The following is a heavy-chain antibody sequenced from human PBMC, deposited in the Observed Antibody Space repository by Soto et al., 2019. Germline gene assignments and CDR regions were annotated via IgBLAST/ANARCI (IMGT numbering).Heavy chain of an antibody. CDR2: INPSGGST. V-gene: IGHV1-46*01. J-gene: IGHJ6*02. D-gene: IGHD6-6*01. CDR3: ARDPPSASIAARPYYYYGMDV. CDR1: GYTFTSYY. Sequence: ASVKVSCKASGYTFTSYYMHWVRQAPGQGLEWMGIINPSGGSTSYAQKFQGRVTMTRDTSTSTVYMELSSLRSEDTAVYYCARDPPSASIAARPYYYYGMDVWRQGTTVTVSS.